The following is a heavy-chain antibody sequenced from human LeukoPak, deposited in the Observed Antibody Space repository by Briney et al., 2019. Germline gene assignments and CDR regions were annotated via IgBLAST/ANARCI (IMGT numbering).Heavy chain of an antibody. CDR3: ARGLIRAPDGFDF. CDR2: IYSGGST. Sequence: GGSLRLSCAASGFTVSSNYMSWVRQAPGKGLEWVSVIYSGGSTYYADSVKGRFTISRDNAKNSLYLQMNSLRAEDTAVYYCARGLIRAPDGFDFWGQGTMVTVSS. CDR1: GFTVSSNY. J-gene: IGHJ3*01. V-gene: IGHV3-53*01. D-gene: IGHD2-8*01.